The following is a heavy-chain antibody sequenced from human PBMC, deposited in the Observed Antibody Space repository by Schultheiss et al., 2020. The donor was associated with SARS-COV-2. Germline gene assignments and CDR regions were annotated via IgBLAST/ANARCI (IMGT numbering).Heavy chain of an antibody. J-gene: IGHJ5*02. CDR3: AREGSAAVAGVNYWFDP. D-gene: IGHD6-19*01. Sequence: ASVKVSCKASGHTFTRYAMNWVRQAPGQGLEWMGWINTNTGNPTYAQGFTGRFVFSLDTSVSTAYLQISSLKAEDTAVYYCAREGSAAVAGVNYWFDPWGQGTLVTVSS. V-gene: IGHV7-4-1*02. CDR1: GHTFTRYA. CDR2: INTNTGNP.